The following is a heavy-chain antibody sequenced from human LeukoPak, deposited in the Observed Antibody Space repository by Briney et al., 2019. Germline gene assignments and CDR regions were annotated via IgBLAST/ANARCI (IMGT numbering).Heavy chain of an antibody. CDR2: FDPEDGET. J-gene: IGHJ4*02. Sequence: ASVKVSCKVSGYTLTELSMDWVRQAPGKGLEWMGGFDPEDGETIYAQKFQGRVTMTEDTSTDTAYMELSSLRSEDTAVYYCATDCRRPFRELWFGEWDYWGQGTLVTVSS. V-gene: IGHV1-24*01. CDR3: ATDCRRPFRELWFGEWDY. CDR1: GYTLTELS. D-gene: IGHD3-10*01.